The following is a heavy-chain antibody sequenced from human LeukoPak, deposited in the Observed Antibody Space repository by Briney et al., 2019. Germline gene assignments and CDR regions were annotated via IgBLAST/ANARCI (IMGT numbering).Heavy chain of an antibody. CDR2: IRYDGRSE. D-gene: IGHD1-26*01. V-gene: IGHV3-30*02. J-gene: IGHJ4*02. CDR1: EFIFSNYD. CDR3: ARTRLGTSTSFYFDL. Sequence: GGSLGLSCAASEFIFSNYDMHWVRQAPGKGLEWVTLIRYDGRSEYYSAYMQGRFTVSRDNSKNNLYLNMNNLRPEDTAVYYCARTRLGTSTSFYFDLWGQGTLVTVSS.